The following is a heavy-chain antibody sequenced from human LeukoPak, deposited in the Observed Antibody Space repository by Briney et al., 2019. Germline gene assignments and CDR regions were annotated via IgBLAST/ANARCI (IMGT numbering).Heavy chain of an antibody. D-gene: IGHD3-22*01. J-gene: IGHJ6*02. CDR1: GFTFSNAW. CDR2: IKSKTDGGTT. V-gene: IGHV3-15*01. CDR3: TSPEDSSGYLTQYYYYDGMDV. Sequence: GGSLRLSCAASGFTFSNAWMSWVRQAPRKGLEWVGRIKSKTDGGTTDYAAPVTRSFTISRDDSKNTPALQMPSLKTEETAVYYCTSPEDSSGYLTQYYYYDGMDVWGQGTTVTVSS.